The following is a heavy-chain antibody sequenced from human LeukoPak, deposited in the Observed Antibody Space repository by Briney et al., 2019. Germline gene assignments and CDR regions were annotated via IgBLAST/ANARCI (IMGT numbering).Heavy chain of an antibody. D-gene: IGHD1-26*01. V-gene: IGHV3-21*01. J-gene: IGHJ5*02. CDR3: ARDWVEWELLNWFDP. Sequence: PGGSLRLSCAASGFTFSSYSMNWVRQAPGKGLEWVSSISSSSSYIYYADSVKGRFTISRDNAKNSLYLQMNSLRAEDTAVYYCARDWVEWELLNWFDPWGQGALVTVSS. CDR2: ISSSSSYI. CDR1: GFTFSSYS.